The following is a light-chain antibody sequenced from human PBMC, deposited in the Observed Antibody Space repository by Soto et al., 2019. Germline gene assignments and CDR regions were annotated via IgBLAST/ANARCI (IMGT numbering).Light chain of an antibody. CDR3: QQSYSRPRT. Sequence: DIQMTEFPSSLSASVGDRVTLTCRASQSISTYLNWYQQKPGKAPDLLIYTASNLESGVPSRFSGSGSGTDFTLTISSLQPEDFATYFCQQSYSRPRTFGQGTKV. CDR1: QSISTY. V-gene: IGKV1-39*01. J-gene: IGKJ1*01. CDR2: TAS.